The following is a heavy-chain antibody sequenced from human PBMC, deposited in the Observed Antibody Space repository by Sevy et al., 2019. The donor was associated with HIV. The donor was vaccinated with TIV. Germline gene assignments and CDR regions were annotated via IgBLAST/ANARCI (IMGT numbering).Heavy chain of an antibody. J-gene: IGHJ6*03. CDR1: GFSFSDYY. CDR2: ISGSGSTI. V-gene: IGHV3-11*01. D-gene: IGHD2-2*01. CDR3: ASRGYCSSTSCLSHHYYMDV. Sequence: GGSLRLSCAASGFSFSDYYMSWISQAPGKGLEWVSYISGSGSTIYYADSVKGRFTISRDNAKNSLYLQMNSLRAEDTAVYYCASRGYCSSTSCLSHHYYMDVWGKWTTVTVSS.